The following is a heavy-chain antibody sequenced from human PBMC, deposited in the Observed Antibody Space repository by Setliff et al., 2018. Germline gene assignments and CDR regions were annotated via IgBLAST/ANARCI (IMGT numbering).Heavy chain of an antibody. Sequence: GGSLRLSCSVSGVTFKNAWMTWVRQAPGKGPEWVGRIKSSREGATSDYGAPAKGRLTISRDDSKNMIYLQMNNLKTEDTGFYYCTTGPRDSRNYLNWFDPWGQGTLVTVS. CDR3: TTGPRDSRNYLNWFDP. D-gene: IGHD4-4*01. CDR1: GVTFKNAW. J-gene: IGHJ5*02. V-gene: IGHV3-15*01. CDR2: IKSSREGATS.